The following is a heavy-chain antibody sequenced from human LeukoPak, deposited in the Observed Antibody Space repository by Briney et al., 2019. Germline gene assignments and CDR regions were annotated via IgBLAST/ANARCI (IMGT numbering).Heavy chain of an antibody. J-gene: IGHJ2*01. V-gene: IGHV4-34*01. D-gene: IGHD3-9*01. CDR2: INHSGSS. Sequence: SETPSLTCAVNGGSLSGYYWSWIRQTPGKGLEWIGEINHSGSSNNNPSLKSRVTMSVDTAKNQVSLNLTSVTASDTAVYYCARRPFYDVLTGHLLPGWYFDLWGRGTLLTVSS. CDR1: GGSLSGYY. CDR3: ARRPFYDVLTGHLLPGWYFDL.